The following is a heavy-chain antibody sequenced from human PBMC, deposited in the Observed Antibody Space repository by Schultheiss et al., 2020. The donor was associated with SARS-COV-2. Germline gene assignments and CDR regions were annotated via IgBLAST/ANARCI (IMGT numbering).Heavy chain of an antibody. CDR1: GFSLSTSGMC. V-gene: IGHV4-61*08. CDR2: IYYSGST. CDR3: ARAACGTSCYARAFDI. Sequence: SGPTLVKPTQTLTLTCTFSGFSLSTSGMCVSWIRQPPGKGLEWIGYIYYSGSTNYNPSLKSRVTISVDTSKNQFSLKLSSVTAADTAVYYCARAACGTSCYARAFDIWGQGTMVTVSS. D-gene: IGHD2-2*01. J-gene: IGHJ3*02.